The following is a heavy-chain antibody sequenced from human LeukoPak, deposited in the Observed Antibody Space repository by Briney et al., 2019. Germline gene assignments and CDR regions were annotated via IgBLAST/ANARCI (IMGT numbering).Heavy chain of an antibody. CDR3: STGSGHAFDI. D-gene: IGHD3-10*01. J-gene: IGHJ3*02. V-gene: IGHV3-74*01. CDR2: INSDGSST. Sequence: GGSLRLSCAASGFTFSSYWMHWVRQVPGKGLVWVSRINSDGSSTSYADSVKGRFTISRNNAKNTLYVQMNSLRAEDTAVYYCSTGSGHAFDIWGRGTMVTVSS. CDR1: GFTFSSYW.